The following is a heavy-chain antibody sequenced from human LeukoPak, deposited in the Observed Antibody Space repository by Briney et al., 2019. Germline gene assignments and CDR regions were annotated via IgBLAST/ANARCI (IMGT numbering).Heavy chain of an antibody. CDR3: TIVAPEYADLIDY. CDR2: ISDSSSYT. Sequence: KPGGSLRLSCAASGFTFSDYYMSWIRQAPGKGLEWVSYISDSSSYTKYADSVKGRFTISRDNAKNSLYLQMNSLRAEDTAVYYCTIVAPEYADLIDYWGQGTLVTVSS. J-gene: IGHJ4*02. V-gene: IGHV3-11*06. CDR1: GFTFSDYY. D-gene: IGHD4-17*01.